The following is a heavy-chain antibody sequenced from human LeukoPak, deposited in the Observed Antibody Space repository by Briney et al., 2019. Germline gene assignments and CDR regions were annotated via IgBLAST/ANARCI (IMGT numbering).Heavy chain of an antibody. J-gene: IGHJ4*02. D-gene: IGHD2-15*01. CDR1: GGSISSSSYY. Sequence: SETLSLACTVSGGSISSSSYYSGWIRQPPGKGLEWIGSIYYSGSTYYNPSLKSRVTISVDTSKNQFSLKLSSVTAADTAVYYCARDDCSGGSCSPDYWGQGTLVTVSS. CDR3: ARDDCSGGSCSPDY. V-gene: IGHV4-39*02. CDR2: IYYSGST.